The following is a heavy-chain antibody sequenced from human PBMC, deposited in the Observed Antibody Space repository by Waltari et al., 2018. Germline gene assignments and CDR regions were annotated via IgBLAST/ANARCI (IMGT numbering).Heavy chain of an antibody. CDR1: GFTFSSYA. D-gene: IGHD5-18*01. CDR2: LIYSGGST. CDR3: AKVIPGYFNTFDI. J-gene: IGHJ3*02. Sequence: EVLLLESGGGLVQPGGSLRLSCAASGFTFSSYAMSWVRQAPGKGLEWVSLIYSGGSTYHADSVKGRFAISRDNSQNMLYLQMSSLRPDDTAVYYCAKVIPGYFNTFDIWGQGTMVTV. V-gene: IGHV3-23*03.